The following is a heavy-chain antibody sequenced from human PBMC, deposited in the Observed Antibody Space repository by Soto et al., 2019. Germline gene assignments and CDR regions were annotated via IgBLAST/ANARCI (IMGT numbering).Heavy chain of an antibody. CDR3: ARARWYDAFDV. CDR1: GFFISSGNY. Sequence: ASETLSLTYAVSGFFISSGNYWGWIRKPPGKGLEWIGSIFHGGNTYYNPSLKSRVTISVDMSKNQFSLKLNSVTAADTAVYYCARARWYDAFDVWGQGTVVTVSS. V-gene: IGHV4-38-2*01. D-gene: IGHD2-15*01. J-gene: IGHJ3*01. CDR2: IFHGGNT.